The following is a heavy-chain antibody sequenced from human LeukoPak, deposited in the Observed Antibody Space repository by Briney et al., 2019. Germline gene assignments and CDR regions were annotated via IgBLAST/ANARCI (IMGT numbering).Heavy chain of an antibody. CDR1: GFTFDDYA. D-gene: IGHD5-12*01. CDR2: ISWNSGSI. J-gene: IGHJ3*01. Sequence: GGSLRLSCAASGFTFDDYAMHWVRQAPGKGLEWVSGISWNSGSIGYADSVKGRFTISRDNAKNSLYLQMNSLRAEDTAVYYCARDPASFLSGYRQSLWGQGTMVTVSS. V-gene: IGHV3-9*01. CDR3: ARDPASFLSGYRQSL.